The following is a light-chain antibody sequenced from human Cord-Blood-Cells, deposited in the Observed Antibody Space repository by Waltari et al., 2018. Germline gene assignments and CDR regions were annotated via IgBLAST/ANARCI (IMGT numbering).Light chain of an antibody. Sequence: EIVLTQSPGTLSLSPGERATISCRASQSVSSSYLAWYQQKPGQAPRLLIYGASSRATGIPDRFSGSGSGTDFTLTISILEPEDFAVYYCQQYGSSLYSFGQGTKLEIK. CDR2: GAS. CDR1: QSVSSSY. J-gene: IGKJ2*03. V-gene: IGKV3-20*01. CDR3: QQYGSSLYS.